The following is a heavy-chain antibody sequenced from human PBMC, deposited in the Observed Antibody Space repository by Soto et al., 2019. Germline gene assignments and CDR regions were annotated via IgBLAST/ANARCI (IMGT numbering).Heavy chain of an antibody. J-gene: IGHJ4*02. CDR1: GFTFKESA. CDR3: AKGRGSGWAWYFDN. CDR2: ISDTGAST. V-gene: IGHV3-23*01. D-gene: IGHD6-19*01. Sequence: EVRLLEAGGGLKQPGGSLRLSCAASGFTFKESAMNWVRQAPGKGLEWVASISDTGASTWYAESVRGRLSISRDNSKNDLYLRMNSLRGEDTAVYYCAKGRGSGWAWYFDNWGQVTLVTVSS.